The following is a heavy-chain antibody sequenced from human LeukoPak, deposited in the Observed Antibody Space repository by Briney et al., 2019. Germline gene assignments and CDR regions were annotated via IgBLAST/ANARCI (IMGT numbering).Heavy chain of an antibody. CDR1: GFTFSSYA. CDR2: ISGSGAST. D-gene: IGHD3-16*01. Sequence: PGGSLRLCCAASGFTFSSYAMSWVRQAPGKGLEWVSAISGSGASTYYADSVKGRFTISRDNSKNTLYVQMNSLRAEDTAVYYCAKSQFGGVFDGFDIWGQGTMVTVSS. CDR3: AKSQFGGVFDGFDI. V-gene: IGHV3-23*01. J-gene: IGHJ3*02.